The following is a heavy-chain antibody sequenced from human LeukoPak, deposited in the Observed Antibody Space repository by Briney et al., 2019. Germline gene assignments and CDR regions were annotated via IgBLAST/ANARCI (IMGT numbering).Heavy chain of an antibody. CDR1: GFTFSSYE. CDR2: ISSSGSTI. Sequence: PGGSLRLSCAASGFTFSSYEMNWVRQAPGKGLEWVSYISSSGSTIYYADSVKGRFTISRDNAKNSLYLQMNSLRAEDTAVYYCAGGLYSSSSRIDYWGQGTLVTVSS. J-gene: IGHJ4*02. V-gene: IGHV3-48*03. D-gene: IGHD6-6*01. CDR3: AGGLYSSSSRIDY.